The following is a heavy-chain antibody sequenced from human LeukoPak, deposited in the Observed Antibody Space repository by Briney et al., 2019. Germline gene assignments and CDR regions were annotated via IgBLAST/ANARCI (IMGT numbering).Heavy chain of an antibody. J-gene: IGHJ3*02. V-gene: IGHV3-11*01. CDR1: GFTFSDYY. CDR2: ISSSGSTI. Sequence: PGGSLRLSCAASGFTFSDYYMSWIRQAPGKGLEWVSYISSSGSTIYYADSVKGRFTISRHNAKNSLYLQMNSLRAEDTAVYYCARGTEMATPRGAFDIWGQGTMVTVSS. CDR3: ARGTEMATPRGAFDI. D-gene: IGHD5-24*01.